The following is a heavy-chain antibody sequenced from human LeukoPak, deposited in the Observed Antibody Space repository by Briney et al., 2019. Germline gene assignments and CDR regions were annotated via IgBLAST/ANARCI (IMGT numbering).Heavy chain of an antibody. J-gene: IGHJ6*02. Sequence: ASVKVSCKASGYTFTGYYMHWVRQAPGQGLEWMGWINPNSGGTNYAQKFQGWVTMTRDTSISTAYMELSRLRSDDTAVYYCARDLTGPRTSYYYYGMDVWGQGTTVTVSS. CDR3: ARDLTGPRTSYYYYGMDV. CDR1: GYTFTGYY. CDR2: INPNSGGT. D-gene: IGHD7-27*01. V-gene: IGHV1-2*04.